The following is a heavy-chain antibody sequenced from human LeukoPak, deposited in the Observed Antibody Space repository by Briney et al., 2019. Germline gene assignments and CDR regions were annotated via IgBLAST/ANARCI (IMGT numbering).Heavy chain of an antibody. CDR1: GFTSTTYE. D-gene: IGHD2-8*01. CDR3: ARGGVTSGGLDY. CDR2: VSSSGSNT. V-gene: IGHV3-48*03. J-gene: IGHJ4*02. Sequence: PGRSLRPSCAVSGFTSTTYETNWVRPAPGKGLEWVSYVSSSGSNTYYAESVQGRFTISRDNAKSSLYLQMNSLRAADTAVYYCARGGVTSGGLDYWGQGTLVTVSS.